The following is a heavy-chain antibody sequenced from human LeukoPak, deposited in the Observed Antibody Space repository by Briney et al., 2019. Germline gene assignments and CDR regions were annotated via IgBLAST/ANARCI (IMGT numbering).Heavy chain of an antibody. CDR2: INHSGST. CDR1: GGSFSGYY. J-gene: IGHJ5*02. CDR3: ARELGCSSTSCYTGENWFDP. Sequence: SETLSLTCAVYGGSFSGYYWSWIRQPPGKGLEWIGEINHSGSTNYNPSLKSRVTIAVDTSKNQFSLKLSSVTAADTAVYDCARELGCSSTSCYTGENWFDPWGQGTLVTVSS. V-gene: IGHV4-34*01. D-gene: IGHD2-2*02.